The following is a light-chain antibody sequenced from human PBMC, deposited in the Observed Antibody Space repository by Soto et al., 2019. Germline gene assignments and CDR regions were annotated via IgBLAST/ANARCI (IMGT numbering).Light chain of an antibody. V-gene: IGLV3-10*01. CDR2: EDT. CDR1: AFPKKY. CDR3: YSTDSSGNHRGV. Sequence: SYELTQPPSVSVSPGQTARITCSGDAFPKKYAYWYQQKSGQAPVLVIYEDTKRPSGIPERFSGSSSGTTATLTISGAQVEDEADYYCYSTDSSGNHRGVFGGGTKLTVL. J-gene: IGLJ3*02.